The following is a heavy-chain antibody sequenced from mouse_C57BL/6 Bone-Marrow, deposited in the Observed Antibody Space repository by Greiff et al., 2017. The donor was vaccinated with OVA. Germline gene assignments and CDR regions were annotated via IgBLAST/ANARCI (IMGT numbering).Heavy chain of an antibody. D-gene: IGHD3-2*02. J-gene: IGHJ3*01. CDR2: ILPGSGST. CDR3: ARWTGYVWFAY. Sequence: VQLQQSGAELMKPGASVKLSCKATGYTFTGYWIEWVKQRPGNGLEWIGEILPGSGSTNSNEKFKGKATFTADTSSNTAYMQLSSLTTEYSASYYCARWTGYVWFAYWGQGTLVTVSA. CDR1: GYTFTGYW. V-gene: IGHV1-9*01.